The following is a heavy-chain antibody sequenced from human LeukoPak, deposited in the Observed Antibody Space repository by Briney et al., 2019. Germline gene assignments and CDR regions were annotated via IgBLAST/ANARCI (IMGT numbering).Heavy chain of an antibody. D-gene: IGHD6-25*01. Sequence: PGGSLGLSCAASGFTFSSYAMSWVRQAPGKGLEWVSVSVIGGSGGTSGDSTYYADSVKGRFTISRDDSNNTLYLQMNNLRVEDTAVYYCAKHRSGIAASGSNYWGQGTLVSVSS. J-gene: IGHJ4*02. CDR1: GFTFSSYA. V-gene: IGHV3-23*01. CDR3: AKHRSGIAASGSNY. CDR2: IGGSGGTSGDST.